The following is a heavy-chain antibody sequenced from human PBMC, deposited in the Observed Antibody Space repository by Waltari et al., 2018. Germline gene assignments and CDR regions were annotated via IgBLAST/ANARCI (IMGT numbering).Heavy chain of an antibody. D-gene: IGHD1-20*01. CDR2: IRYDGSNK. CDR3: AKALTGTADY. V-gene: IGHV3-30*02. J-gene: IGHJ4*02. CDR1: GFTFSSYG. Sequence: QVQLVESGGGVVQPGGSLRLSCAASGFTFSSYGMPWGRQAPGKGLEWVAFIRYDGSNKYYADSVKGRFTISRDNSKNTLYLQMNSLRAEDTAVYYCAKALTGTADYWGQGTLVTVSS.